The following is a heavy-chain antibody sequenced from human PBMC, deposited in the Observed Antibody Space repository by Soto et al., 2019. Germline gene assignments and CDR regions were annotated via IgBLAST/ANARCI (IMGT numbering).Heavy chain of an antibody. D-gene: IGHD6-6*01. Sequence: QVQLQESGPGLVKPSQTLSLTCTVSGGSISSGDYYWSWIRQPPGKGLEWIGYIYYSVSTYYNPSLKRRVTIPVDTSKNQCSLKLSSVTAPDTAVYYCALERPDGARLDPRGQVTLVTVSS. CDR3: ALERPDGARLDP. J-gene: IGHJ5*02. CDR1: GGSISSGDYY. V-gene: IGHV4-30-4*01. CDR2: IYYSVST.